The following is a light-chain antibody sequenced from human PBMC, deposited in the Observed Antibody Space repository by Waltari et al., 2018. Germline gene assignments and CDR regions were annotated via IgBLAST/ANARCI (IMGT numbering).Light chain of an antibody. V-gene: IGLV2-23*01. Sequence: QSALTQPASVSGSPGQSITISCTGTSSDVGSFNLVSWYQHHPGKAPKLMIYEDRKRPSGVSNRFSGSKSDNTVSLTISGLQAEDEAEYYCCSYAGRSTAVFGGGTKLTVL. CDR1: SSDVGSFNL. CDR3: CSYAGRSTAV. CDR2: EDR. J-gene: IGLJ2*01.